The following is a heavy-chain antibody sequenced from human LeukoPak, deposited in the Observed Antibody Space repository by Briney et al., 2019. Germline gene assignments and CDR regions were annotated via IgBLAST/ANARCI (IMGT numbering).Heavy chain of an antibody. Sequence: GASVKVSCKASGYTFTSYGISWVRQAPGQGLEWMGGINPNSGGTNYAQKFQGRVTMTRDTSISTAYMELSRLRSDDTAVYYCARVRRIAALSYWGQGTLVTVSS. D-gene: IGHD6-6*01. CDR1: GYTFTSYG. V-gene: IGHV1-2*02. CDR3: ARVRRIAALSY. J-gene: IGHJ4*02. CDR2: INPNSGGT.